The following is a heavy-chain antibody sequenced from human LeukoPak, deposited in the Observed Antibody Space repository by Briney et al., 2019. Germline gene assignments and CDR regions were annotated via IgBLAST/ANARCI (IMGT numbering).Heavy chain of an antibody. J-gene: IGHJ4*02. CDR1: GFTFSNVW. D-gene: IGHD1-1*01. V-gene: IGHV3-15*01. CDR2: IKTKTDGGTT. CDR3: VTRVKSTGDY. Sequence: GESLRLSCEASGFTFSNVWMNWVRQAPGKGLEWIGRIKTKTDGGTTEYAAPVKGRFTISRDDSKNTVYLQMNSLKTEDTALYYCVTRVKSTGDYWGQGTLVTVSS.